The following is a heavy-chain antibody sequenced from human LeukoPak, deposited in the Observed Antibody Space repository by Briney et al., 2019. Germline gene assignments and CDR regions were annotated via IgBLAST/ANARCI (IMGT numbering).Heavy chain of an antibody. D-gene: IGHD6-6*01. CDR1: GGSFSGYY. V-gene: IGHV4-34*01. CDR3: ARGKAGGWQLARIYYYMDV. J-gene: IGHJ6*03. Sequence: SETLSLTCAVYGGSFSGYYWSWIRQPPGKGLEWIGEINHSGSTNYNPSLKSRVTISVDTSKNQFSLKLSSVTAADTAVYYCARGKAGGWQLARIYYYMDVWGKGTTVTVSS. CDR2: INHSGST.